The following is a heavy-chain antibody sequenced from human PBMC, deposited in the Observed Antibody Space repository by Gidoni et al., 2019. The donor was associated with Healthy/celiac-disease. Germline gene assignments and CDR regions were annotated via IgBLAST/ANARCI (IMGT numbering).Heavy chain of an antibody. Sequence: QVQLVQSGAEVKKPGSSVKVSCKASGCTFSSYAIRWVRQAPGQGLEWMGGIIPIFGTANYAQKFQGRVTITADESTSTAYMELSSLRSEDTAVYYCASRARPGRYCGGDCYPYYFDYWGQGTLVTVSS. CDR3: ASRARPGRYCGGDCYPYYFDY. CDR2: IIPIFGTA. J-gene: IGHJ4*02. CDR1: GCTFSSYA. D-gene: IGHD2-21*01. V-gene: IGHV1-69*01.